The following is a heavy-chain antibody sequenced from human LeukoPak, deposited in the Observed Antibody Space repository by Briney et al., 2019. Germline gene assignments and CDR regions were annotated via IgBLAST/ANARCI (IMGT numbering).Heavy chain of an antibody. Sequence: ASVKVSCKASGGTFSSYAISWVRQAPGPGLEWIGWISAYNGNTNYAQKLQGRVTMTTDTSTSTAYMELRSLRSDDTAAYYCAREEAMGDAFDIWGQGTMVTVSS. CDR2: ISAYNGNT. CDR1: GGTFSSYA. J-gene: IGHJ3*02. V-gene: IGHV1-18*01. D-gene: IGHD5-24*01. CDR3: AREEAMGDAFDI.